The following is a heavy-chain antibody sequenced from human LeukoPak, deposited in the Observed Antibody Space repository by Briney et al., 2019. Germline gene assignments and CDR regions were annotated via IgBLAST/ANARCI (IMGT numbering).Heavy chain of an antibody. CDR1: GFTFSSYA. Sequence: GGSLRLSCAASGFTFSSYAMSWVRQAPGKGLEWVSVIYSGGSTYYADSVKGRFTISRDNSKNTLYLQVNSLRAEDTAVYYCARDLPWDVWGKGTTVTVSS. CDR2: IYSGGST. V-gene: IGHV3-66*02. J-gene: IGHJ6*04. CDR3: ARDLPWDV.